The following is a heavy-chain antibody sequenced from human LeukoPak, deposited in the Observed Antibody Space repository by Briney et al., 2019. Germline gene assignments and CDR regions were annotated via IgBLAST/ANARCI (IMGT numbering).Heavy chain of an antibody. CDR2: ISASGGDT. CDR1: GLTFSSYS. CDR3: AKDAAGPEY. Sequence: GGSLRLSCVVSGLTFSSYSMSWVRQAPGKGLGWVSGISASGGDTWYPDSVKGRFTISRDNSKNTLFLQMKSLRVEDTAIYYCAKDAAGPEYWGQGTRVTVSS. D-gene: IGHD6-13*01. J-gene: IGHJ4*02. V-gene: IGHV3-23*01.